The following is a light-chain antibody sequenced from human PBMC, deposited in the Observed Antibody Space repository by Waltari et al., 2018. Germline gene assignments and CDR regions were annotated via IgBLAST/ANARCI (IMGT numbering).Light chain of an antibody. V-gene: IGLV1-44*01. CDR2: NNH. J-gene: IGLJ2*01. CDR3: AAWDDRLNGPV. CDR1: SSNIGSNT. Sequence: QSVLTQPPSASGTPGQRVTISCSGSSSNIGSNTVSWYQQLPGPAPKLLIYNNHPRPSGVPDRFSGSKSGTSASLAISGLQSEDEADYCCAAWDDRLNGPVFGGGTKLTVL.